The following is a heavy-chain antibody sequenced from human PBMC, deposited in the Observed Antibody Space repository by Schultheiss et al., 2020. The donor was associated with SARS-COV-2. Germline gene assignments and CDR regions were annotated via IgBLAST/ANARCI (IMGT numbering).Heavy chain of an antibody. Sequence: GGSLRLSCAASGFTVSSKYMSWVRQAPGKGLEWVSAISGSGCSTYYADSVKGRFTISRDNSKNTLYLQMNSLRAEDTAVYYCAREGVVVAADVDFWGQGTMVTVSS. CDR2: ISGSGCST. D-gene: IGHD2-15*01. CDR3: AREGVVVAADVDF. J-gene: IGHJ4*02. CDR1: GFTVSSKY. V-gene: IGHV3-23*01.